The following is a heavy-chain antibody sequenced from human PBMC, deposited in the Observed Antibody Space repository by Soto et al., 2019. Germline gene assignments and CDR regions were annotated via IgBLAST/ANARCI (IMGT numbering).Heavy chain of an antibody. D-gene: IGHD5-12*01. V-gene: IGHV1-46*03. CDR2: INPSGGST. Sequence: ASVKVSCKTSGYTFTSYYMHWVRQAPGQGLEWMGIINPSGGSTSYAQKFQGRVTMTRDTSTSTVYMELSSLRSEDTAVYYCASRPQVANAFEIWGQGTMVTVSS. J-gene: IGHJ3*02. CDR3: ASRPQVANAFEI. CDR1: GYTFTSYY.